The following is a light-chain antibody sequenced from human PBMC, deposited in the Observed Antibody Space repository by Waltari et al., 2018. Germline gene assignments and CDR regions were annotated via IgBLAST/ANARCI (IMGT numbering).Light chain of an antibody. CDR2: DVT. CDR1: SSDVGGYTP. V-gene: IGLV2-8*01. Sequence: QSVLTQPPSAPGSPGQSVTISCTGPSSDVGGYTPVSWYQQHPGKAPKLMIYDVTGRPSGVPDRFSGSKSGNTASLTVSGLQAEDEADYYCCSYGGNNNYVFGTGTKVTVL. J-gene: IGLJ1*01. CDR3: CSYGGNNNYV.